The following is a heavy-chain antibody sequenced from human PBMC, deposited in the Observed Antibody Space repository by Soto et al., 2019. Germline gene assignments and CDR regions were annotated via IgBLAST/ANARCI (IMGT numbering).Heavy chain of an antibody. CDR2: ITSNGGST. D-gene: IGHD6-13*01. V-gene: IGHV3-64D*06. CDR3: LVASAAY. J-gene: IGHJ4*02. CDR1: GFTFSSYV. Sequence: GGSLRVSCSASGFTFSSYVMNWVRQAPGKGLEYVSGITSNGGSTFYADSVKGRFIISRDNSQNTVYLQMSSLTTADTAVYYCLVASAAYWGQGTQVTVSS.